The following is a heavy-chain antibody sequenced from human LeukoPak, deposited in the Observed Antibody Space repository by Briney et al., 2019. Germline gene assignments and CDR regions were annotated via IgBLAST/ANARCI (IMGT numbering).Heavy chain of an antibody. D-gene: IGHD6-13*01. V-gene: IGHV3-30-3*02. CDR1: GFTFSSYA. Sequence: GGSLRLSCAASGFTFSSYAMHWVRQAPGKGLEWVAVISYDGSNKYYADSVKGRFTISRDNSKNTLYLQMNSLRAEDTAVYYCAKNQAAAGTWADGMDVWGQGTTVTVSS. CDR3: AKNQAAAGTWADGMDV. J-gene: IGHJ6*02. CDR2: ISYDGSNK.